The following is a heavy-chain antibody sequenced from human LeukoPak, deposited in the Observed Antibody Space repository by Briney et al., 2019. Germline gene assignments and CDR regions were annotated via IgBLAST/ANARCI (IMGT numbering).Heavy chain of an antibody. CDR1: GYTFTSYG. J-gene: IGHJ6*03. V-gene: IGHV1-18*01. Sequence: GASVKVSCKASGYTFTSYGISWVRQAPGQGLEWMGWISAYNGNTNYAQKLQGRVTMTTDTSTSTAYMELRSLRSDDTAVYYCAAAAGLRGSYTIFGVDYYYYYMDVWGKGTTVTVSS. CDR3: AAAAGLRGSYTIFGVDYYYYYMDV. CDR2: ISAYNGNT. D-gene: IGHD3-3*01.